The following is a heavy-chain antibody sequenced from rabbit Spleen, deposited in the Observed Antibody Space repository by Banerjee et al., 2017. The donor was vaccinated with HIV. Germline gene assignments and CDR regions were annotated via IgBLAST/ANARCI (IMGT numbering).Heavy chain of an antibody. V-gene: IGHV1S40*01. CDR3: ARDTSTSFSSYGMDL. D-gene: IGHD1-1*01. CDR2: AYAGSSSST. CDR1: GFSFNSGYD. Sequence: QSLEESGGGLVKPGASLTLTCKASGFSFNSGYDMCWVRQAPGKGLEWVACAYAGSSSSTYSATWAKGRFTISKTSSTTVTLQMTSLTAADTATYFCARDTSTSFSSYGMDLWGPGTLVTVS. J-gene: IGHJ6*01.